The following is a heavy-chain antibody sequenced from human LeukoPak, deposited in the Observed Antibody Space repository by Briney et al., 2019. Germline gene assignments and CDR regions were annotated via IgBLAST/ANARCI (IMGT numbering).Heavy chain of an antibody. CDR3: ARALRYNWNDLVAFDI. D-gene: IGHD1-1*01. CDR2: ISSSSSYI. Sequence: GGSLRLSCAASGFTFSSYSMNWVRQAPGKGLEWVSSISSSSSYIYYADSVKGRFTISRDNAKNSLYLQMNSLRAEDTAVYYCARALRYNWNDLVAFDIWGQGTMVTASS. V-gene: IGHV3-21*01. J-gene: IGHJ3*02. CDR1: GFTFSSYS.